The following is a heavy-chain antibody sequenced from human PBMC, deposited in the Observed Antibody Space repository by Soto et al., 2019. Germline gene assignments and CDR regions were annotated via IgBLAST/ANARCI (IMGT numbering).Heavy chain of an antibody. D-gene: IGHD5-18*01. CDR3: ARVPYSYGVFDY. CDR1: GGSFSGYY. Sequence: QVQLQQWGAGLLKPSETLSLTCAVYGGSFSGYYWSWIRQPPGKGLEWIGEINHSGSTNYNPSLKSRVTISVDTSKNQFSLKLSSVTAADTAVYSCARVPYSYGVFDYWGQGTLVTVSS. CDR2: INHSGST. J-gene: IGHJ4*02. V-gene: IGHV4-34*01.